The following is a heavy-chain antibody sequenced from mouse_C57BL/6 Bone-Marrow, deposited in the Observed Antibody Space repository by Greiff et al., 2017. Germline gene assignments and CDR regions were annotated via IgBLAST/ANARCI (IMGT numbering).Heavy chain of an antibody. CDR1: GFTFSDYG. CDR2: ISSGRSTI. CDR3: ASDYYGSSPPFAY. V-gene: IGHV5-17*01. Sequence: EVQLVESGGGLVKPGGSLKLSCAASGFTFSDYGMHWVRQAPEKGLEWVAYISSGRSTIYYADTVKGRFTISRDNAKNTLFLQMTSLRSEDTAMYYCASDYYGSSPPFAYWGQGTLVTVSA. J-gene: IGHJ3*01. D-gene: IGHD1-1*01.